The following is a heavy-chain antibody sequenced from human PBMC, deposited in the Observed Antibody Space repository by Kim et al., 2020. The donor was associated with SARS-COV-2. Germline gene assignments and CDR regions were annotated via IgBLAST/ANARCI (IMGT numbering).Heavy chain of an antibody. D-gene: IGHD6-13*01. CDR1: GGSFSGYY. CDR2: INHSGST. CDR3: ARGPGIAAAGYGSFFDY. J-gene: IGHJ4*02. Sequence: SETLSLTCAVYGGSFSGYYWSWIRQPPGKGLEWIGEINHSGSTNYNPSLKSRVTISVDTSKNQFSLKLSSVTAADTAVYYCARGPGIAAAGYGSFFDYWGQGTLVTVSS. V-gene: IGHV4-34*01.